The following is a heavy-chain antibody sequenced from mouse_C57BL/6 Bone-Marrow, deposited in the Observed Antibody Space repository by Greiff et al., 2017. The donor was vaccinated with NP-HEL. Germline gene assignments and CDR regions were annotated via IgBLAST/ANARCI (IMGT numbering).Heavy chain of an antibody. V-gene: IGHV1-54*01. Sequence: QVQLQQSGAELVRPGTSVKVSCKASGYAFTNYLIEWVKQRPGQGLEWIGVINPGSGGTNYNEKFKGKATLTADKSSSTAYMQLSSLTSEDSAVYFCARSGITTVVATYYFDYWGQGTTLTVSS. CDR1: GYAFTNYL. D-gene: IGHD1-1*01. CDR3: ARSGITTVVATYYFDY. CDR2: INPGSGGT. J-gene: IGHJ2*01.